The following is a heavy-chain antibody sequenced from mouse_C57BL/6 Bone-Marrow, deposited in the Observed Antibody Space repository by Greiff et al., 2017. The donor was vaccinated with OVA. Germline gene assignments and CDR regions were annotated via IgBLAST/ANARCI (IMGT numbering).Heavy chain of an antibody. CDR2: IYPGDGDT. CDR1: GYAFSSYW. D-gene: IGHD1-1*01. V-gene: IGHV1-80*01. CDR3: ARRDYGVAHRGYLDV. J-gene: IGHJ1*03. Sequence: QVQLQQSGAELVKPGASVKISCKASGYAFSSYWMNWVKQRPGKGLEWIGQIYPGDGDTNYNGKFKGKATLTADKSSSTAYMQLSSLTSEDSAVYFCARRDYGVAHRGYLDVWGTGTTVTVSS.